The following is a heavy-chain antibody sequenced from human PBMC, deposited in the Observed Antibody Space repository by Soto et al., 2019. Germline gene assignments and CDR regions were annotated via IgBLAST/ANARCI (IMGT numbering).Heavy chain of an antibody. J-gene: IGHJ6*02. CDR3: VRVRRQGATWYNSYCMDV. D-gene: IGHD1-1*01. CDR2: ISTDNGNT. Sequence: ASVKVSCKTSGYPFITYAIHWVRQAPGQRLEWMGWISTDNGNTKYSQKFQGRLTITRDTSATTAYMELSSLRSEDTAVYYCVRVRRQGATWYNSYCMDVWGQGTPVTVSS. V-gene: IGHV1-3*04. CDR1: GYPFITYA.